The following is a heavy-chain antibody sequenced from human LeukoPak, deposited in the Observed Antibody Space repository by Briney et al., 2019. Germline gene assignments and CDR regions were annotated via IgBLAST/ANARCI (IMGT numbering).Heavy chain of an antibody. D-gene: IGHD3-10*01. Sequence: PSETLSLTCTVSGDSISSSHYYWGWIRQSPGKGLEWIGSIYSGGETHYNPSLNSRVTIFLDTSKNRFSLNLISVTATDTAVYYCARHYGPWGQGTLVTVSS. CDR3: ARHYGP. CDR2: IYSGGET. J-gene: IGHJ4*02. CDR1: GDSISSSHYY. V-gene: IGHV4-39*01.